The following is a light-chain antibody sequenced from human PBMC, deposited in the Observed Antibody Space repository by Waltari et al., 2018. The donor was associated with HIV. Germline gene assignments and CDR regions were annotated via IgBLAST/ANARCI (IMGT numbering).Light chain of an antibody. CDR1: QGISSW. Sequence: DIQMTQSPSSVSASVGDRVTITCRASQGISSWLAWYQQKPGKGPKLLIYVTSILQSGVSSRFIGSGSGTDFTLTISSLQPEDSATYYCQQVNNFPHTFGQGTKLEIK. CDR2: VTS. V-gene: IGKV1-12*01. CDR3: QQVNNFPHT. J-gene: IGKJ2*01.